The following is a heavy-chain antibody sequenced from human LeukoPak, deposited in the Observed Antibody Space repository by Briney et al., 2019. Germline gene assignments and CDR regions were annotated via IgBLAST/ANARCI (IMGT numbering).Heavy chain of an antibody. J-gene: IGHJ4*02. D-gene: IGHD5-24*01. CDR2: IWYDGSNK. Sequence: GGSLRLSCAASGFTFSSYGMHWVRQAPGKGLEWVAVIWYDGSNKYYADSVKGRFTISRDNSKNTLYLQMNSLRAEDTAVYYCAKQQMGTYFDYWGQGTLVTVSS. CDR3: AKQQMGTYFDY. V-gene: IGHV3-33*06. CDR1: GFTFSSYG.